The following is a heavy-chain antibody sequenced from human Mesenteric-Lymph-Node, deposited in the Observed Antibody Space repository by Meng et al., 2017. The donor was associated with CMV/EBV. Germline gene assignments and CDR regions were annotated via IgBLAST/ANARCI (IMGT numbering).Heavy chain of an antibody. V-gene: IGHV5-51*01. Sequence: GESLKISCTGSGYSFSDYWIGWVRQMPGKGLEWMGIIYPGDSDTIYNSSFQGHVTISAYKTISTAYLQWSSLRASDTAMYYCARLEMATNSILGFDYWGQGTLVTVSS. D-gene: IGHD5-24*01. J-gene: IGHJ4*02. CDR2: IYPGDSDT. CDR3: ARLEMATNSILGFDY. CDR1: GYSFSDYW.